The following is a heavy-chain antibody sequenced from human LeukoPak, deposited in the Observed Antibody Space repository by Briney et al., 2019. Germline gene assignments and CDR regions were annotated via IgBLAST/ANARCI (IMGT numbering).Heavy chain of an antibody. V-gene: IGHV4-4*02. CDR1: GGSISSSNW. CDR2: IYHSGST. J-gene: IGHJ3*02. CDR3: ARDRVAAAGTSDAFDI. Sequence: SETLSLTCAVSGGSISSSNWWSWVRQPPGKGLEWIGEIYHSGSTNYNPSLKSRVTISVDKSKNQFSLKLSSVTAADTAVYYCARDRVAAAGTSDAFDIWGQGTMVTVSS. D-gene: IGHD6-13*01.